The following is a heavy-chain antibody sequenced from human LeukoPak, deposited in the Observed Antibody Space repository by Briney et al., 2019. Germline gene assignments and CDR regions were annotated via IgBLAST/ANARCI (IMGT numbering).Heavy chain of an antibody. V-gene: IGHV3-53*01. CDR2: IYSGGST. J-gene: IGHJ4*02. D-gene: IGHD6-13*01. CDR1: GFTVSSNY. CDR3: AGKDSSSWKY. Sequence: PGGSLRLSCAASGFTVSSNYMSWIRHAPGKGLEWVSVIYSGGSTYYSDSVTGRFTISRDNSKNTLYLQMNSLRADDTAVYYCAGKDSSSWKYWGQGTLVTVSS.